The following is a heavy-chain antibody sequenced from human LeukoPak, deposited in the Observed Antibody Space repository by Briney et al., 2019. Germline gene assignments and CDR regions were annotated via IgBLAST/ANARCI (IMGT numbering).Heavy chain of an antibody. J-gene: IGHJ5*02. V-gene: IGHV3-30*18. CDR1: GFTFSSYG. CDR2: ISYDGSNK. Sequence: GGSLRLSCAASGFTFSSYGMHWVRQAPGEGLEWVAVISYDGSNKYYADSVKGRFTISRDNSKNTLYLQMNSLRAEDTAVYYCAKGPYLHYGGSHFDPWGQGTLVTVSS. D-gene: IGHD4-23*01. CDR3: AKGPYLHYGGSHFDP.